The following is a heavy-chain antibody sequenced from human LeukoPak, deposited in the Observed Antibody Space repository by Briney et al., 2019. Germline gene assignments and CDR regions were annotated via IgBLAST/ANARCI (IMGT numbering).Heavy chain of an antibody. CDR3: ARDTVVVVAATYYYYYYGMDV. CDR2: IYYSGST. D-gene: IGHD2-15*01. J-gene: IGHJ6*02. Sequence: PSETLSLTCTVSGGSISSSSYYWGWIRQPPGKGLEWIGSIYYSGSTYYNPSLKSRVTISVDTSKNQFSLKLSSVTAADTAVYYCARDTVVVVAATYYYYYYGMDVWGQGTTVTVSS. CDR1: GGSISSSSYY. V-gene: IGHV4-39*02.